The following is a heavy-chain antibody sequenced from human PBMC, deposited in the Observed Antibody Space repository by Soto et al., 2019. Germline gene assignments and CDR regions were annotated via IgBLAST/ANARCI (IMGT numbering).Heavy chain of an antibody. D-gene: IGHD3-10*01. CDR2: ISSSSSTI. J-gene: IGHJ6*02. CDR3: ARERGSGPHYYNGMDV. Sequence: GVSLRLSFAASGFTFSTYSMNWVRQAPGKGLEWVSYISSSSSTIFYTDSVKGRFTVSRDNAKNTLYLQMNSLRSDDTAVYYCARERGSGPHYYNGMDVWGQGTTVTVSS. V-gene: IGHV3-48*01. CDR1: GFTFSTYS.